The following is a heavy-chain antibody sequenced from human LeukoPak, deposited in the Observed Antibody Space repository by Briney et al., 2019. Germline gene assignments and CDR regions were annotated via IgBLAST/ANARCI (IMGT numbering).Heavy chain of an antibody. CDR1: GGSISSGDYY. Sequence: SQTLSLTCTVSGGSISSGDYYWSWIRQPPGMGLEWLGYIYYSGSTYYNPSLKSRVTISVDTSKNQFSLKLSSVTAADTAVYYCAREGGDYYDSSFRVFDYWGQGTLVTVSS. D-gene: IGHD3-22*01. CDR3: AREGGDYYDSSFRVFDY. J-gene: IGHJ4*02. CDR2: IYYSGST. V-gene: IGHV4-30-4*01.